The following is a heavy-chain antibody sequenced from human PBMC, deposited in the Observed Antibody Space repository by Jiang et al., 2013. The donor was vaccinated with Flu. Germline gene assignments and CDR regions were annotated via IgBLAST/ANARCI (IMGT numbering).Heavy chain of an antibody. Sequence: GAEVKKPGASVKVSCKASGYTFTGYYMHWVRQAPGQGLEWMGWINPNSGGTNYAQKFQGRVTMTRDTSISTAYMELSRLRSDDTAVYYCARDKGHSGSYSTPTYYFDYWGQGTLVTVSS. D-gene: IGHD1-26*01. CDR2: INPNSGGT. CDR1: GYTFTGYY. CDR3: ARDKGHSGSYSTPTYYFDY. V-gene: IGHV1-2*02. J-gene: IGHJ4*02.